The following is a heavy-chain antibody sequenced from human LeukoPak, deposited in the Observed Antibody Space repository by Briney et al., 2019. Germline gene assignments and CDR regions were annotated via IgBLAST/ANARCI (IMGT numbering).Heavy chain of an antibody. CDR1: GFTFDDYA. Sequence: GGSLRLSCAASGFTFDDYAMHWVRQDPGKGLEWVSLISWDGGGTYYADAVKGRFTISRDNSKNSLYLQMNSLGAEDTALYYCAKDPGSGSYYYYYMDVWGKGTTVTVSS. CDR3: AKDPGSGSYYYYYMDV. J-gene: IGHJ6*03. CDR2: ISWDGGGT. V-gene: IGHV3-43D*03. D-gene: IGHD3-10*01.